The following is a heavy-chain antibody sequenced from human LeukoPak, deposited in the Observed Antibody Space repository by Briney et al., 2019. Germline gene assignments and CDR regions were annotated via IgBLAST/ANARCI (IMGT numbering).Heavy chain of an antibody. Sequence: TGGSLRLSCAASGFTFRSYWMSWVRQAPGKGLEWVANINQHGSVKYYVDSVKGRFTISRDNAKNSLYLQMNGLRTDDTGLYYCVKGRRRGYAYGTLESWGQGTLVTVSS. CDR3: VKGRRRGYAYGTLES. J-gene: IGHJ4*02. D-gene: IGHD5-18*01. V-gene: IGHV3-7*03. CDR1: GFTFRSYW. CDR2: INQHGSVK.